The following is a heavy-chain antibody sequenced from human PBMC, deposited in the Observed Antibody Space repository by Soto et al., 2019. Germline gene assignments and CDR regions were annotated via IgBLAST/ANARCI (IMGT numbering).Heavy chain of an antibody. D-gene: IGHD3-3*01. CDR1: GYTFTGYF. Sequence: QVQLVQSGAEVKKPGASVKVSCRASGYTFTGYFMHWVRQAPGQGLEWMGWINPNSGATKYAQKFQGRVTLRRDTSIRKAYMELSGLRSDDTAVYYCARGGGTILAPLPWGQGTLVTVSS. CDR2: INPNSGAT. V-gene: IGHV1-2*02. CDR3: ARGGGTILAPLP. J-gene: IGHJ5*02.